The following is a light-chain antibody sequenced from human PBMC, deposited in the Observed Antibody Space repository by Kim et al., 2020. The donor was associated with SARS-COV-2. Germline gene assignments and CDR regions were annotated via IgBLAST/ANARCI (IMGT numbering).Light chain of an antibody. CDR3: NSRDSNDYVV. CDR2: GKD. Sequence: VALGQKVRIKCQGDSLRTYYATWYQQKPGQAPKVVIYGKDNRPSGVPDRFSGSSSGNTAYLTITGTQAGDEADYYCNSRDSNDYVVFGGGTQLTVL. J-gene: IGLJ2*01. V-gene: IGLV3-19*01. CDR1: SLRTYY.